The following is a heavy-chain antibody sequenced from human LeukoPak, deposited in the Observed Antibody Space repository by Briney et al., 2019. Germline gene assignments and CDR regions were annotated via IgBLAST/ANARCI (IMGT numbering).Heavy chain of an antibody. V-gene: IGHV4-59*12. CDR1: GGSISSYY. CDR3: TAVHLNFDY. CDR2: IYYSGTT. D-gene: IGHD6-19*01. Sequence: PSETLSLTCTVSGGSISSYYWSWIRQPPGKGLEWIGYIYYSGTTNYNPSLKSRVTISVDTSKNQFSLKLSSVTAADTAVYYCTAVHLNFDYWGQGTLVTVSS. J-gene: IGHJ4*02.